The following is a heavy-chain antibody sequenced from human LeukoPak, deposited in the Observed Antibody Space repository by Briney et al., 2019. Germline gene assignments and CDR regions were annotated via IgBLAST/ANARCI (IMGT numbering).Heavy chain of an antibody. D-gene: IGHD2-15*01. CDR2: ISDSGGST. CDR3: ARGYSFGPYGMDV. Sequence: GGSLRLSCSASGFPFSSYAMHWVRQAPGKGLEYVSAISDSGGSTYYADSVKGGFTISRDNSKNTLYLQMSSLRAEDTAVYFCARGYSFGPYGMDVWGQGTTVTVSS. V-gene: IGHV3-64D*09. CDR1: GFPFSSYA. J-gene: IGHJ6*02.